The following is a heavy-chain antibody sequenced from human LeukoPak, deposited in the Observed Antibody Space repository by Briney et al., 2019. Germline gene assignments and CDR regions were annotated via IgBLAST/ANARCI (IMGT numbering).Heavy chain of an antibody. CDR2: IIPIFGTA. Sequence: SVKVSCKASGGTFSSYAISWVRQAPGQGLEWMGGIIPIFGTANYAQKFQGRVTITTDESTSTAYMELSSLRSGDTAVYYCASSRYDFWSGIYDYWGQGTLVTVSS. J-gene: IGHJ4*02. CDR3: ASSRYDFWSGIYDY. CDR1: GGTFSSYA. D-gene: IGHD3-3*01. V-gene: IGHV1-69*05.